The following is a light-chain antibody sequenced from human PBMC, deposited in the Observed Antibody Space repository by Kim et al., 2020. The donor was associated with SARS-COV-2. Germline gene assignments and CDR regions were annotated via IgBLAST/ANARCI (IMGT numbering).Light chain of an antibody. CDR2: AAS. V-gene: IGKV1-9*01. CDR3: QQLNIYPLT. J-gene: IGKJ4*01. Sequence: IRLTQSPSSLSASVGDRVTITCRASQGISSYLAWFQQKQGKAPNLLIYAASTLQSGVPSRFSGSGSGTDFTLTISGLQSEDFATYYCQQLNIYPLTFGEGTKLEIK. CDR1: QGISSY.